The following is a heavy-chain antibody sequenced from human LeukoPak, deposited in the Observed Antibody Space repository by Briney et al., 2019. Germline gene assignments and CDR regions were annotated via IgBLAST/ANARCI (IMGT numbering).Heavy chain of an antibody. D-gene: IGHD3-22*01. CDR2: IYSGGST. CDR1: GFTVSSNY. V-gene: IGHV3-53*01. CDR3: ASSLKPYYYDSSGYYEVSGYLDY. Sequence: GGSLRLSCAASGFTVSSNYMSWVRQAPGKGLEWVSVIYSGGSTYHADSVKGRFTISRDNSKNTLYLQMNSLRAEDTAVYYCASSLKPYYYDSSGYYEVSGYLDYWGQGTLVTVSS. J-gene: IGHJ4*02.